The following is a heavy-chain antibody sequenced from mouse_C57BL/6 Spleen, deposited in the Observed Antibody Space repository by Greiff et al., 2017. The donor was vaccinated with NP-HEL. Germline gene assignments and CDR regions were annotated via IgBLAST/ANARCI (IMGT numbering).Heavy chain of an antibody. CDR3: AKFITTVVAIDY. CDR2: IHPNSGST. J-gene: IGHJ2*01. CDR1: GYTFTSYW. D-gene: IGHD1-1*01. Sequence: QVQLQQPGAELVKPGASVKLSCKASGYTFTSYWMHWVKQRPGQGLEWIGMIHPNSGSTNYNEKFKSKATLTVDKSSSTAYMQLSSLTSEDSAVYYCAKFITTVVAIDYWGQGTTLTVSS. V-gene: IGHV1-64*01.